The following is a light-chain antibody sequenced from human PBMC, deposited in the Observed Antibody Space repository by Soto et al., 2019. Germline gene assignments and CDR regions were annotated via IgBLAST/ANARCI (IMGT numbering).Light chain of an antibody. CDR3: QQYNSWPPIT. Sequence: ITQSPATLSVSTGERAPLSCRASQSVSSNLAWYQQKPGQAPRLLISDASTRATGIPDRFSGGGSGTEFTLTISSLQSEDFVVYYCQQYNSWPPITFGQGTRLEVK. CDR2: DAS. CDR1: QSVSSN. V-gene: IGKV3-15*01. J-gene: IGKJ5*01.